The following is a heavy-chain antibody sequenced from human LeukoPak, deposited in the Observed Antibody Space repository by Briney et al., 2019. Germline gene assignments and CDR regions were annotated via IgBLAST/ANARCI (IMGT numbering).Heavy chain of an antibody. D-gene: IGHD2-15*01. CDR2: ITSDGSAT. CDR3: AKAPIQYCSGASCYPFDY. V-gene: IGHV3-23*01. J-gene: IGHJ4*02. Sequence: VASLRLSSAAPGFTSSNYAMGWVRQTPGKGLECISLITSDGSATYYVDSVKGRFTISRDNSDNTMYLQMSSLRADDTAVYYCAKAPIQYCSGASCYPFDYWGQGTLVTVSS. CDR1: GFTSSNYA.